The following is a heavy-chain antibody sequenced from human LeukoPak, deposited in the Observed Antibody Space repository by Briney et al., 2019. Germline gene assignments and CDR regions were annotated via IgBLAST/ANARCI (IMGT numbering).Heavy chain of an antibody. CDR3: ARGGLGFLEPTWFDP. Sequence: GASVRVSCKASGSTFTGYYMLWVRQAPGQGREGWGWINPNSGATNYAQKFQGRVTMTRDTSSSTAYMELSRLRSDDTAGYYCARGGLGFLEPTWFDPWGQGTLVTVSS. J-gene: IGHJ5*02. CDR1: GSTFTGYY. CDR2: INPNSGAT. D-gene: IGHD3-3*01. V-gene: IGHV1-2*02.